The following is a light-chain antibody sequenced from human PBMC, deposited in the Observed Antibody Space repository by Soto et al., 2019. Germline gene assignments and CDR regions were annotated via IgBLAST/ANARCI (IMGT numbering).Light chain of an antibody. V-gene: IGKV3-11*01. CDR1: QSVSSY. J-gene: IGKJ4*01. CDR2: DAS. Sequence: EIVLTQSPGTLSLSPVDRATLSCRASQSVSSYLAWYQQKPGQAPRLLIYDASNRATGIPARFSGSGSGTDFTLTISSLEPEDFAVYYCQQRSNWPLTFGGGTKVDIK. CDR3: QQRSNWPLT.